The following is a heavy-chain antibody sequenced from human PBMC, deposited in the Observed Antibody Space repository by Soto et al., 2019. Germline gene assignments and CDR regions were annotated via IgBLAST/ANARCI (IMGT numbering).Heavy chain of an antibody. Sequence: QVQLLQSGAEVKKPGASVKVSCTASGYTFSSHGITWVRQAPGQGLEWMGWISTYNGNTNYAQKVQGRGTMTIDTSTSTAYMELRSLTSDDTAMYYCAACSRTSCHRGREWFDPWGQGTLVTVSA. V-gene: IGHV1-18*04. CDR3: AACSRTSCHRGREWFDP. CDR1: GYTFSSHG. D-gene: IGHD2-2*01. J-gene: IGHJ5*02. CDR2: ISTYNGNT.